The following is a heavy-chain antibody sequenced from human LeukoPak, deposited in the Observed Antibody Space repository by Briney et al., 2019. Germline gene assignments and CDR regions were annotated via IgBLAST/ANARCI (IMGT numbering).Heavy chain of an antibody. J-gene: IGHJ3*02. CDR3: ASELGNGFNI. CDR1: GGSISSGSYY. V-gene: IGHV4-61*01. Sequence: SETLSLTCTVSGGSISSGSYYWSWIRQPPGKGLEWIGYIYYRGNTNYNPSLKSRVIISVDTFKNQFSLKLSSVTAADTALYYCASELGNGFNIWGQGTMVTVSS. D-gene: IGHD7-27*01. CDR2: IYYRGNT.